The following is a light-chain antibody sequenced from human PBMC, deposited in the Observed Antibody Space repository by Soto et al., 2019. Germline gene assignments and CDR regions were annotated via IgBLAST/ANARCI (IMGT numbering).Light chain of an antibody. V-gene: IGLV2-14*01. J-gene: IGLJ2*01. CDR3: SSYTSSSTRV. CDR2: DVS. CDR1: SSDVGGYNY. Sequence: QSALTQPASVSGSPGQSITISCTGTSSDVGGYNYVSWYQQHPGKAPKLMNYDVSNRPSGVSNRFSGSKSGNTASLTISGLQAEDEADYYCSSYTSSSTRVFGGGTNVTVL.